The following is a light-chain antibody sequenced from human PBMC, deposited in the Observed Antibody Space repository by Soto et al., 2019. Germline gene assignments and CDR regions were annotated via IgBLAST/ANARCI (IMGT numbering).Light chain of an antibody. Sequence: QSVLTQPPSASRTPGQRATIPCSGSSSDIGSNSVNWYQQLPGAAPRLLIYANDHRPSGVPDRFSASKSGTSASLAISGVRSEDEAFYYCATWSDSLKGWVFGGGTKLTVL. V-gene: IGLV1-44*01. CDR3: ATWSDSLKGWV. CDR2: AND. J-gene: IGLJ3*02. CDR1: SSDIGSNS.